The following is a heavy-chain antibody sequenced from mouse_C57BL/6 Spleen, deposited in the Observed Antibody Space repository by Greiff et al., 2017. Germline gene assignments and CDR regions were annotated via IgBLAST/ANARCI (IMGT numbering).Heavy chain of an antibody. CDR2: IDPATGGT. CDR3: TRWGYYETGFAY. D-gene: IGHD2-3*01. CDR1: GYTFTAYD. Sequence: VQLQQSGAELVRPGASVTLSCKASGYTFTAYDMHWVKQTPVPGLDWIGAIDPATGGTAYNQKFKGKARLTADKSSSTAYMALSSLTSEDSAGYCCTRWGYYETGFAYWGQGTLVTVSA. V-gene: IGHV1-15*01. J-gene: IGHJ3*01.